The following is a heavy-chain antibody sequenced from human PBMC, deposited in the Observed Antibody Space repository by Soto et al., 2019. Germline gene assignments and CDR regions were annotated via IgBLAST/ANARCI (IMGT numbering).Heavy chain of an antibody. CDR1: GFSFALFA. CDR2: IVGSDAKT. CDR3: AKWTYLDF. J-gene: IGHJ4*02. Sequence: PGGSLRLSCTIYGFSFALFALTWVRQAPGQGLEWVATIVGSDAKTHYADSVKGRFSISRDTSRNTVYLQMNNLRADDTAIYYCAKWTYLDFWGQGTRVTVSS. D-gene: IGHD5-12*01. V-gene: IGHV3-23*01.